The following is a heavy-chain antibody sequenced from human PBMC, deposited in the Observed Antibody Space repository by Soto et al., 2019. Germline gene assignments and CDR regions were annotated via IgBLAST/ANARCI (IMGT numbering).Heavy chain of an antibody. V-gene: IGHV3-7*05. CDR2: INQDGSDK. J-gene: IGHJ6*02. CDR3: ARAGIAAAGTNYYYGMDV. D-gene: IGHD6-13*01. CDR1: GFTFSNHW. Sequence: GGSLRLSCAASGFTFSNHWMSWVRQAPGKGLEWVANINQDGSDKNYVDSVKGRFTMTRDTSISTAYMELSRLRSDDTAVYYCARAGIAAAGTNYYYGMDVWGQGTTVTVSS.